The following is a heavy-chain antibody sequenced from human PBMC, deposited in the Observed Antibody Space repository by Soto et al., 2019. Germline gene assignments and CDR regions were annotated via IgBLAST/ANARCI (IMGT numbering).Heavy chain of an antibody. V-gene: IGHV4-39*01. J-gene: IGHJ4*02. CDR1: GGSISSSSYY. Sequence: SETLSLTCTVSGGSISSSSYYWGWIRQPPGKGLEWIGSIYYSGSTYYNPSLKSRVTISVDTSKNQFSLKLSSVTAADTAVYYCARLFPHSGSYLDYWAQRTPVTVSS. D-gene: IGHD1-26*01. CDR3: ARLFPHSGSYLDY. CDR2: IYYSGST.